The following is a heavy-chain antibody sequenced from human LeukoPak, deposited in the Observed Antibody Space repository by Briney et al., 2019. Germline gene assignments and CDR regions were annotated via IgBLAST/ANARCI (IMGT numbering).Heavy chain of an antibody. CDR3: ARDRHCSSSSCYGL. Sequence: PGGSLRLSCAASGFTVSNNYMRWVRQAPGKGREGFSLIYSGGSTYNAASVKGRFTISRDNSKNTLYFQMDSPRAEDTAVYYCARDRHCSSSSCYGLWGQGTLVTVSS. J-gene: IGHJ4*02. D-gene: IGHD2-2*01. CDR1: GFTVSNNY. V-gene: IGHV3-66*01. CDR2: IYSGGST.